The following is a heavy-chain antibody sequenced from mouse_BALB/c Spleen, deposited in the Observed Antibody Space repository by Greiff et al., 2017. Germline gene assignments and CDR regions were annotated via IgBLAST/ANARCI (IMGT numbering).Heavy chain of an antibody. CDR2: ISSGGSYT. CDR3: ARQDDYEGPY. Sequence: EVQRVESGGDLVKPGGSLKLSCAASGFTFSSYGMSWVRQTPDKRLEWVATISSGGSYTYYPDSVKGRFTISRDNAKNTLYLQMSSLKSEDTAMYYCARQDDYEGPYWGQGTLVTVSA. D-gene: IGHD2-4*01. V-gene: IGHV5-6*01. J-gene: IGHJ3*01. CDR1: GFTFSSYG.